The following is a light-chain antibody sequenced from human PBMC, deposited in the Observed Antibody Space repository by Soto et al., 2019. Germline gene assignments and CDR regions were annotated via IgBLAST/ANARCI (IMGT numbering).Light chain of an antibody. V-gene: IGKV1-39*01. J-gene: IGKJ2*01. CDR2: ASF. CDR1: QSISSF. CDR3: QQSYTTPYT. Sequence: DIQMTQSPSSLSVSVGDRVTITCRASQSISSFLHWFQQKPGKAPKLLIYASFSLQSGAPSRFSGSGSGTDFTLTITSLQPEDFATYYCQQSYTTPYTFGQGTKLEI.